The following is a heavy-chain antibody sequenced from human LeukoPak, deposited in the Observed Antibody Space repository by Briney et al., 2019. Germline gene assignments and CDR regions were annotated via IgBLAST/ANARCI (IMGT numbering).Heavy chain of an antibody. D-gene: IGHD3-10*01. CDR3: IWFGESTYYYYMDV. V-gene: IGHV3-49*03. CDR2: IRSKAYGGTT. Sequence: GGSLRLSCTASGFTFGDYAMSWFRQAPGKGLEWVGFIRSKAYGGTTEYAASVKGRFTISRDDSKSIAYLQMNSLKTEDTAVYYCIWFGESTYYYYMDVWGKGTTATVSS. J-gene: IGHJ6*03. CDR1: GFTFGDYA.